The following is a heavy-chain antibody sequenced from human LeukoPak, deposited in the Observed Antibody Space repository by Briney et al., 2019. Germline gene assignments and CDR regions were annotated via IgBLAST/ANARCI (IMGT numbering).Heavy chain of an antibody. J-gene: IGHJ4*02. CDR3: ARLNTAMVTFDY. D-gene: IGHD5-18*01. CDR2: INHSGST. V-gene: IGHV4-34*01. Sequence: SETLSLTCAVYGGPFSGYYWSWIRQPPGKGLEWIGEINHSGSTNYNPSLKSRVTISVDTSKNQFSLKLSSVTAADTAVYYCARLNTAMVTFDYWGQGTLVTVSS. CDR1: GGPFSGYY.